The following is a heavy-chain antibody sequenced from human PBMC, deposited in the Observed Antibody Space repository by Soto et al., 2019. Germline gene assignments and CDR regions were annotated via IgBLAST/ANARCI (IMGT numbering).Heavy chain of an antibody. CDR3: ARDGTVAPNPYYYDSSGYSYFDY. D-gene: IGHD3-22*01. CDR2: IWYDGSNK. J-gene: IGHJ4*02. V-gene: IGHV3-33*01. Sequence: GGSLRLSCAASGFTFSSYGMHWVRQAPGKGLEWVAVIWYDGSNKYYADSVKGRFTISRDNSKNTLYLQMNSLRAEDTAVYYCARDGTVAPNPYYYDSSGYSYFDYWGQGTLVTVSS. CDR1: GFTFSSYG.